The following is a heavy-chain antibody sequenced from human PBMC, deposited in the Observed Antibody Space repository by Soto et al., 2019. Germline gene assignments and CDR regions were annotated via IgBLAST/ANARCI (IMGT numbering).Heavy chain of an antibody. CDR3: ARRGIADYYDGMDV. Sequence: SETLSLTRTVSGDSNSSSSYYLARPRQRPGKWLSGSGNIYHSGRTYSNPSLTSRGTICVDTSKNQFSLKLSSVTAADTAGYYCARRGIADYYDGMDVWGQGTTVT. CDR1: GDSNSSSSYY. J-gene: IGHJ6*02. D-gene: IGHD6-13*01. CDR2: IYHSGRT. V-gene: IGHV4-39*01.